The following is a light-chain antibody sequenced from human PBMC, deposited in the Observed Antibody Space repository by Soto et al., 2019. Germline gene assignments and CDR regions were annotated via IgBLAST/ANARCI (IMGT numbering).Light chain of an antibody. J-gene: IGKJ1*01. CDR2: KAS. Sequence: DIQMTQSPSALSASVGDRVTITCRGSQGISSWLAWYQQKPGKAPRLLIYKASSLDSGVPSRFSGSGSGTEFTLTISSLQPEDVATYHCQQHTTFGQGTKVEI. V-gene: IGKV1-5*03. CDR1: QGISSW. CDR3: QQHTT.